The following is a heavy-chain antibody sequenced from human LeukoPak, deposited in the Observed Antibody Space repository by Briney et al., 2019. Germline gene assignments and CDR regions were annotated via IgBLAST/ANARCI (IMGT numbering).Heavy chain of an antibody. CDR2: IRYDGSNK. Sequence: GGSLRLSCAASGFTFSSYGMHWVRQAPGKGLEWVAFIRYDGSNKYYADSVKGRFTISRDNSKNTLYLQMNSLRAEDTAVYYCAKSDDSSGYWGGYFDYWGQGTLVTVSS. V-gene: IGHV3-30*02. J-gene: IGHJ4*02. CDR3: AKSDDSSGYWGGYFDY. D-gene: IGHD3-22*01. CDR1: GFTFSSYG.